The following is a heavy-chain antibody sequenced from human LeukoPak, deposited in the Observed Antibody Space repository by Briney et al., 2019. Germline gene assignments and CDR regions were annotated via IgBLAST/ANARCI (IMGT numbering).Heavy chain of an antibody. CDR3: AREGMAAYGFWSGYNRFDP. CDR1: GFTFSSYG. D-gene: IGHD3-3*01. CDR2: IWYDGSNK. Sequence: PGGSLRLSCAASGFTFSSYGMHWVRQAPGKGLEWVAVIWYDGSNKYYADSVKGRFTISRDNSKNTLYLQMNSLRAEDTAVYYCAREGMAAYGFWSGYNRFDPWGQGTLVTVSS. V-gene: IGHV3-33*01. J-gene: IGHJ5*02.